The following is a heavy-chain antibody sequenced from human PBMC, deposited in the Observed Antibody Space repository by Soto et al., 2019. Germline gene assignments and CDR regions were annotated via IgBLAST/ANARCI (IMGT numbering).Heavy chain of an antibody. J-gene: IGHJ5*02. Sequence: QVQLVQSGAEVKKPGASVKVSCKASGYTFTGYYIHWVRQAPGHGLEWMGWINPISGATNYAQKFQGRVTMTRDTSISTAYMELRRLRSEDTAVYYCARGARELGMGWFDPWGQGTLVTVSS. CDR2: INPISGAT. CDR1: GYTFTGYY. D-gene: IGHD1-7*01. V-gene: IGHV1-2*02. CDR3: ARGARELGMGWFDP.